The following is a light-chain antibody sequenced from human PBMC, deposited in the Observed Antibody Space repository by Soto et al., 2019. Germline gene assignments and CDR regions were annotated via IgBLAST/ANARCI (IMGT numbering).Light chain of an antibody. Sequence: DIQLTQSPSTLSASVGDRVTFTCRASQGINRWLAWYQQKPGKAPKVLIYDASSLETGVPSRFSGSGAGTEFTFSISSVQTDDFVTYSCQLSSPYSAFTFGQGTKLEVK. CDR1: QGINRW. CDR2: DAS. CDR3: QLSSPYSAFT. V-gene: IGKV1-5*01. J-gene: IGKJ2*01.